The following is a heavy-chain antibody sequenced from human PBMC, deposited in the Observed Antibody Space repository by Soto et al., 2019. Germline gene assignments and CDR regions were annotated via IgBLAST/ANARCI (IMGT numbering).Heavy chain of an antibody. D-gene: IGHD6-13*01. CDR3: ARDPVSHSSSWFFDY. CDR2: IWYDGSNK. Sequence: QVQLVESGGGVVQPGRSLRLSCAASGFTFSSYGMHWVRQAPGKGLEWVAVIWYDGSNKYYADSVKGRFTISRDNSKNTLYLQMNSLRAEDTAVYYCARDPVSHSSSWFFDYWGQGTLVTVSS. J-gene: IGHJ4*02. CDR1: GFTFSSYG. V-gene: IGHV3-33*01.